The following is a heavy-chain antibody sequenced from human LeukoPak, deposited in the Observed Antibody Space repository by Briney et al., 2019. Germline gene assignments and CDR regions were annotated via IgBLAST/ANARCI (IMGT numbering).Heavy chain of an antibody. Sequence: ASVKLSFNASGYTFTSYDINWVRQATGQGLEWMGLMNPNSGNTGYSHKFQVRGTMTMNTAISTTYMELKSMRSEDKDVYYCARGFVVPAAIVYSPNWFDPWGQGTLVTVSS. CDR2: MNPNSGNT. J-gene: IGHJ5*02. CDR3: ARGFVVPAAIVYSPNWFDP. CDR1: GYTFTSYD. D-gene: IGHD2-2*01. V-gene: IGHV1-8*01.